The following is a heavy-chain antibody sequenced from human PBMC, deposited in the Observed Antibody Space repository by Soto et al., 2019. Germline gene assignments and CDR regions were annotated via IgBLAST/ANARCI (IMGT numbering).Heavy chain of an antibody. CDR3: ARDLTRGSGLDY. Sequence: ASVKVSCKASGYTFTSYAMHWVRQAPGQRLEWMGWINAGNGNTKYSQKFQGRVTITRDTSASTAYMELSSLRSEDTAVYYCARDLTRGSGLDYWGQGTLVTVSS. D-gene: IGHD6-19*01. CDR2: INAGNGNT. J-gene: IGHJ4*02. V-gene: IGHV1-3*01. CDR1: GYTFTSYA.